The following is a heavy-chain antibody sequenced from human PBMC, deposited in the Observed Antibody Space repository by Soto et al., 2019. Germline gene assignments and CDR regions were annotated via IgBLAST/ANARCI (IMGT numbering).Heavy chain of an antibody. CDR3: ARGLPLGYSLSSYYSYYYMDV. Sequence: SETLSLTCTVSGGSISSYYWSWIRQPPGKGLEWIGYIYYSGSTNYNPSLKSRVTISVDTSKNQFSLKLSSVTAADTAVYYCARGLPLGYSLSSYYSYYYMDVWSKGTTVTVSS. D-gene: IGHD5-18*01. J-gene: IGHJ6*03. CDR1: GGSISSYY. V-gene: IGHV4-59*01. CDR2: IYYSGST.